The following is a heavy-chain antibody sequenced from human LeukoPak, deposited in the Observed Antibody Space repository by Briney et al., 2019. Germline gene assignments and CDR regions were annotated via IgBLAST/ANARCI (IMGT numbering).Heavy chain of an antibody. CDR3: ARVRDGYKLVDY. CDR2: IYHSGST. J-gene: IGHJ4*02. CDR1: GYSISSGYY. V-gene: IGHV4-38-2*02. Sequence: PSETLSLTCTVSGYSISSGYYWGWIRQPPGKGLGWIGSIYHSGSTYYNPSLKSRVTISVDTSKNQFSLKLSSVTAADTAVYYCARVRDGYKLVDYWGQGTLVTVSS. D-gene: IGHD5-24*01.